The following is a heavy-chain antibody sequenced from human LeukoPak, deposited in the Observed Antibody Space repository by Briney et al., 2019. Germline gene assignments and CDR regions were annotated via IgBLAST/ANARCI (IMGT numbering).Heavy chain of an antibody. CDR3: AREGLRMVRGIIPKEAWGWFDP. D-gene: IGHD3-10*01. CDR2: INHSGST. V-gene: IGHV4-34*01. J-gene: IGHJ5*02. CDR1: GGFFSGYY. Sequence: SETLSLTCAVYGGFFSGYYWSWIRQPPGKGLECIGEINHSGSTNYNPSLKSRVTISVDTSKNQFSLKLSSVTAADTAVYYCAREGLRMVRGIIPKEAWGWFDPWGQGTLVTVSS.